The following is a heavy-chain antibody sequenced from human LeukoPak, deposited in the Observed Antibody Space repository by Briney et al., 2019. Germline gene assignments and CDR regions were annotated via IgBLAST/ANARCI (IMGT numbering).Heavy chain of an antibody. CDR1: GFTFSSYS. Sequence: PGGSLRLSCAASGFTFSSYSMSWVGQAPGKGRELVSSISSSSSYIYYADSVKGRFTISRDNAKNSLYLQMNSLRAEDTAVYYCARSNVEDAFDIWGQGTMVTVSS. J-gene: IGHJ3*02. CDR3: ARSNVEDAFDI. V-gene: IGHV3-21*01. CDR2: ISSSSSYI. D-gene: IGHD1-1*01.